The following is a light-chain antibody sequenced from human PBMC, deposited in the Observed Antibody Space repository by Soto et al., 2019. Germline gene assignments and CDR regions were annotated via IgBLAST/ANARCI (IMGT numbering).Light chain of an antibody. CDR2: DAS. V-gene: IGKV3-11*01. Sequence: EIVLTQSPATLSLSPGERATLSCRASQSVSSYLAWYQQKPGQAPRLLIYDASNRATGIPARFSGSGSGTDFTLTISSLEPDDFAVYYCQRRSNWPPITFGQGTRLEIK. CDR3: QRRSNWPPIT. J-gene: IGKJ5*01. CDR1: QSVSSY.